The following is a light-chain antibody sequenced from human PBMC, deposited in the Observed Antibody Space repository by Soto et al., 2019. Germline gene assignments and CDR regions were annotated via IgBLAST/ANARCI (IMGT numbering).Light chain of an antibody. V-gene: IGLV2-23*01. Sequence: QSALTQPASVSGSPGQSITISCTGTSSDVGSYNLVSWYQQHPGKAPKLMIDEGSKRPSGVSNRFSGSKSGNTASLTISGLQAEDEADYYCCSYAGSSTIVVFGGGTKLTAL. CDR1: SSDVGSYNL. CDR3: CSYAGSSTIVV. J-gene: IGLJ2*01. CDR2: EGS.